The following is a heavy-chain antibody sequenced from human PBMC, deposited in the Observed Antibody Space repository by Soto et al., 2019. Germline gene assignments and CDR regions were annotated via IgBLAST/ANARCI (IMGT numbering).Heavy chain of an antibody. CDR3: AREYDFWSGSLGDYYYMDV. V-gene: IGHV1-8*01. CDR2: MNPNSGNT. CDR1: GYTFTSYD. D-gene: IGHD3-3*01. J-gene: IGHJ6*03. Sequence: GASVKVSCKASGYTFTSYDINWVRQATGQGLEWMGWMNPNSGNTGYAQKFQGRVTMTRNTSISTAYMELSSLRSEDTAVYYCAREYDFWSGSLGDYYYMDVWGKGTTVTVSS.